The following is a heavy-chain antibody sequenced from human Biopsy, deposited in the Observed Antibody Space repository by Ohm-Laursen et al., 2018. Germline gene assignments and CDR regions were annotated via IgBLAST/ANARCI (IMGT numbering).Heavy chain of an antibody. CDR3: ARHSFGSGRDF. CDR2: IYHTGIT. CDR1: DGSISNIINY. D-gene: IGHD3-10*01. Sequence: PSETLSLTCTVTDGSISNIINYWGWIRQPLGKGLEWLGSIYHTGITAYNPSLKSRFTISVKTSNNKFSLKLSSPTAADTAVYYCARHSFGSGRDFWGQGTLVTVSS. J-gene: IGHJ4*02. V-gene: IGHV4-39*01.